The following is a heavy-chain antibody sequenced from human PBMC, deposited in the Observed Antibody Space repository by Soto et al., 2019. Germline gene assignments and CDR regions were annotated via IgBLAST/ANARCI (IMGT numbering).Heavy chain of an antibody. CDR2: IIPIFGTA. J-gene: IGHJ5*02. D-gene: IGHD2-2*01. CDR1: GYTFTSYA. Sequence: SVKVSCKASGYTFTSYAMHWVRQAPGQRLEWMGGIIPIFGTANYAQKFQGRVTITADESTSTAYMELSSLRSEDTAVYYCATEAPPLGYCSSTSCYAERHSKGWFDPWGQGTLVTVSS. CDR3: ATEAPPLGYCSSTSCYAERHSKGWFDP. V-gene: IGHV1-69*13.